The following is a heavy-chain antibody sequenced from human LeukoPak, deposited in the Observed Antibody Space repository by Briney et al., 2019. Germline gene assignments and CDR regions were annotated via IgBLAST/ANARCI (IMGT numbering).Heavy chain of an antibody. CDR2: ISWNSGSI. CDR3: AKANSSSWYLGALDI. J-gene: IGHJ3*02. D-gene: IGHD6-13*01. CDR1: GFTFDDYA. Sequence: PGGSLRLSCAASGFTFDDYAMHWVRQAPGKGLEWVSGISWNSGSIGYADSVKGRFTISRDNAKNSLYLQMNSLRAEDTALYYCAKANSSSWYLGALDIWGQGTMVTVSS. V-gene: IGHV3-9*01.